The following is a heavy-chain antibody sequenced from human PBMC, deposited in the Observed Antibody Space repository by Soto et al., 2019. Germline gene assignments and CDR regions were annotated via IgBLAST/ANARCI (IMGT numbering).Heavy chain of an antibody. D-gene: IGHD5-18*01. J-gene: IGHJ3*02. Sequence: GGPLSLSCSASGFTFSSYAMHWVRQAPGKGLEYVSAISSNGGSTYYADSVKGRFTISRDNSKNTLYLQMSSLRAEDTAVYYCVKQDGYSYAFDIWGQGTMVTVSS. CDR3: VKQDGYSYAFDI. CDR2: ISSNGGST. CDR1: GFTFSSYA. V-gene: IGHV3-64D*06.